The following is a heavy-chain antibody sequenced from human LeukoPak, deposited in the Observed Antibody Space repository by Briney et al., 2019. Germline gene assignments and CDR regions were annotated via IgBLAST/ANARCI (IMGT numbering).Heavy chain of an antibody. CDR1: GGPFRGFF. V-gene: IGHV4-34*01. CDR3: ARGIFYGGRKQYIWFDL. J-gene: IGHJ5*02. Sequence: SETLSLTCAVSGGPFRGFFWSWIRQAPGKGLEWIAEVSHGGTSNYNPSLKSRTTISVDTSKSQFSLKLTSVTAADTAVYYCARGIFYGGRKQYIWFDLWAQGTLVTVSS. CDR2: VSHGGTS. D-gene: IGHD2/OR15-2a*01.